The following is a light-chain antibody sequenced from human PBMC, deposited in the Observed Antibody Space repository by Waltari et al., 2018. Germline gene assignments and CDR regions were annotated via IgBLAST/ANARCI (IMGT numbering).Light chain of an antibody. V-gene: IGKV3-11*01. CDR3: QQRISWLGWT. CDR2: GAS. CDR1: QSVSTY. Sequence: EIVLTQSPATLSLSPGERATLSCRASQSVSTYLAWYQQKPGQVPRLLIYGASNRATGIPARFSGSGSGTDVTLTISSLEPEDFAVYYCQQRISWLGWTFGQGTKVEIK. J-gene: IGKJ1*01.